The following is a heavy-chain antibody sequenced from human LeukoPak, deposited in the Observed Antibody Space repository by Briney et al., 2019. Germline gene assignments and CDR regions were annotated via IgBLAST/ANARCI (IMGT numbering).Heavy chain of an antibody. Sequence: GASVKVSCKASGYTFTGYYMHWVRQAPGQGLEWMGWINPNNGGTNYAQKFQGRVTMTRDTSISTAYMELSRLRSDDTAVYYCARTGGSTPPGIYYMDVWDKGTTVTVSS. D-gene: IGHD2-2*01. V-gene: IGHV1-2*02. CDR2: INPNNGGT. J-gene: IGHJ6*03. CDR1: GYTFTGYY. CDR3: ARTGGSTPPGIYYMDV.